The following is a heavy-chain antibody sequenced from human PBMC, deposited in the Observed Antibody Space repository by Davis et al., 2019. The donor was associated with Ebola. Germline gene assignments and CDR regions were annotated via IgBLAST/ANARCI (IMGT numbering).Heavy chain of an antibody. J-gene: IGHJ4*02. Sequence: AASVTVSCQASGYTFTGSYMHWVRQAPGQGLEWMGRINPNSGGTHYAQKFQGRVTMTRDTSISTAYMELSRLRSDDTAVYFCARDRQRWSGYPIDYWGQGTLVTVSS. CDR3: ARDRQRWSGYPIDY. D-gene: IGHD3-3*01. CDR1: GYTFTGSY. V-gene: IGHV1-2*06. CDR2: INPNSGGT.